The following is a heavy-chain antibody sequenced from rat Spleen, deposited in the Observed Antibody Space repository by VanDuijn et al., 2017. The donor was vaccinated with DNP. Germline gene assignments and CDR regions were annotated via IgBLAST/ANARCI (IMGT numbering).Heavy chain of an antibody. CDR3: TTGAGSP. Sequence: EVQLVESGGGLVQPGGSLKLSCAASGITFSNYGMAWVRQAPTKGLEWVASVSSGGSTYYRDSVKGRITISRDNAKSTLYLQMDSLRSEDTATYYCTTGAGSPWGQGTSVTVSS. V-gene: IGHV5-27*01. CDR2: VSSGGST. D-gene: IGHD1-4*01. J-gene: IGHJ4*01. CDR1: GITFSNYG.